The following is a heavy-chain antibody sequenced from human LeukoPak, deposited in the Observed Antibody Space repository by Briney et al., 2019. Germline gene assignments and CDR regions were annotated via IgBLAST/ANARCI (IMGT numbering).Heavy chain of an antibody. CDR1: GYTFTNFD. J-gene: IGHJ4*02. CDR3: ARVGYSNSYDY. Sequence: EASVKVSCKASGYTFTNFDINWVRQATGQGLEWMGWMNPNTGNAGYAQKFQDRVTITWDASRSTAYMDLSSLRSEDTAVYYCARVGYSNSYDYWGQGTLVTVSS. D-gene: IGHD4-11*01. CDR2: MNPNTGNA. V-gene: IGHV1-8*03.